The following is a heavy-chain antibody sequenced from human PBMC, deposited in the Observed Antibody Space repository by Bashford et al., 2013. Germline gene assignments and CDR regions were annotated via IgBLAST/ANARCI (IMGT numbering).Heavy chain of an antibody. CDR1: GFAVSSNY. Sequence: GGSLRLSCEVSGFAVSSNYMSWVRQAXKGPGWVSILYSAGTTYYADSXKGRFTISRDNSKNTLYLQINDLRAEDTARYYCATYGRTGDAFDFWGQGTMVTVSS. CDR3: ATYGRTGDAFDF. V-gene: IGHV3-53*01. CDR2: LYSAGTT. J-gene: IGHJ3*01. D-gene: IGHD3/OR15-3a*01.